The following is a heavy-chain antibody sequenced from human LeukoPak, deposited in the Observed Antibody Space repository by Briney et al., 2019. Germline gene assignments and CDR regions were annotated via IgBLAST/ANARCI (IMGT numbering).Heavy chain of an antibody. J-gene: IGHJ4*02. CDR3: ARHKVSDYYDTSGSYFDY. V-gene: IGHV4-59*01. Sequence: SETLSLACTVSGGSISSYYWSWIRQPPGKGLEWIGYIYYSGSTNYNPSLKSRVTISVDTSKNQFSLKLSSVTAADTAVYYCARHKVSDYYDTSGSYFDYWGQGTLVAVSS. CDR1: GGSISSYY. D-gene: IGHD3-22*01. CDR2: IYYSGST.